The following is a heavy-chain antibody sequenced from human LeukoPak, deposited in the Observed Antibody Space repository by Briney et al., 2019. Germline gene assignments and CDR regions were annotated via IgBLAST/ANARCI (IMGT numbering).Heavy chain of an antibody. CDR1: GYTFTGYH. J-gene: IGHJ4*02. D-gene: IGHD6-13*01. CDR3: AKDQGSLTRSWYTGY. V-gene: IGHV1-2*06. CDR2: INPYSGDT. Sequence: ASVRVSCKASGYTFTGYHIHWVRQAPGQGLEWMGRINPYSGDTNFAQKFQGRVTMTRDTSITTAYMDLSSLTPDDTAVYSCAKDQGSLTRSWYTGYWGQGTQVTVSS.